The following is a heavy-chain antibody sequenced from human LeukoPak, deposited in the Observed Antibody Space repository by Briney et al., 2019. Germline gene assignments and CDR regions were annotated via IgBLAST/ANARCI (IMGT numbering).Heavy chain of an antibody. CDR2: IKSKTDGGNT. V-gene: IGHV3-15*01. J-gene: IGHJ6*02. D-gene: IGHD2-15*01. Sequence: PGGSLRLSCAASRSTFSNAWMSWVRPAPGKGLEWVGRIKSKTDGGNTDYAARVKGRFTISRDDSKNTLYLQMNSLKTEDTAVYYCTGMVVAATVYYYGMDVWGQGTTVTVSS. CDR1: RSTFSNAW. CDR3: TGMVVAATVYYYGMDV.